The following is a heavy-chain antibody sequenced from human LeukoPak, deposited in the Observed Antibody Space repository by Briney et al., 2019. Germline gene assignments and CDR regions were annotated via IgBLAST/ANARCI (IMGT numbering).Heavy chain of an antibody. J-gene: IGHJ4*02. CDR1: GGTFSRYA. CDR2: IIPIFGTA. Sequence: SVKVSCTASGGTFSRYAISWVRQAPGQGLEWMGGIIPIFGTANYAQKFQGRVTITADESTSTAYMELSSLRSEDTAVYYCARGHVRFLEWLLYRPSDQSYFDYWGQGTLVTVSS. D-gene: IGHD3-3*01. CDR3: ARGHVRFLEWLLYRPSDQSYFDY. V-gene: IGHV1-69*13.